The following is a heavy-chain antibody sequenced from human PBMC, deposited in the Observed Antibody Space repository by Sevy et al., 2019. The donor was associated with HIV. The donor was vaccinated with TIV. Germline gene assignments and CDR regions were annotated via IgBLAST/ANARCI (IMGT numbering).Heavy chain of an antibody. CDR1: GFTFSSYS. CDR2: ISSSSSYI. CDR3: ARDSGSSGYYPWGMDV. D-gene: IGHD3-22*01. V-gene: IGHV3-21*01. J-gene: IGHJ6*02. Sequence: GGSLRLSCAASGFTFSSYSMSWVRQAPGKGLEWVSSISSSSSYIYYADSVKGRFTISRDNAKNSLYLQMNSLRAEDTAVYYCARDSGSSGYYPWGMDVWGQGTTVTVSS.